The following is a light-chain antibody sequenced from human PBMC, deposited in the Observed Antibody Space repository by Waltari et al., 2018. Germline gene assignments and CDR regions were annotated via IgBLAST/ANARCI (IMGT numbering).Light chain of an antibody. J-gene: IGKJ1*01. CDR1: QSVSSN. V-gene: IGKV3-15*01. Sequence: EIVMTQSPATLSASPGEKVTLSCRASQSVSSNLAWFQQKPGQAPRLLIFAASSRATDSPARFSGSGSGTEFALIISSLQSEDSAVYYCKQYNKWWTCGQGTKVEIK. CDR3: KQYNKWWT. CDR2: AAS.